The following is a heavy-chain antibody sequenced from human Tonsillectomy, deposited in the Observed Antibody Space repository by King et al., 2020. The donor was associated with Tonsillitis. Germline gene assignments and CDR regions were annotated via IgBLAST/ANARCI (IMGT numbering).Heavy chain of an antibody. CDR3: AGEEYSSGWYVGYYFDY. J-gene: IGHJ4*02. D-gene: IGHD6-19*01. CDR1: GFTFSSYS. Sequence: DVQLVESGGGLVKPGGSLRLSCAASGFTFSSYSMNWVRQAPGKGLEWVSSISSSSSYIYYADSVKGRFTISRDNAKNSLYLQMNSLRAEDTAVYYCAGEEYSSGWYVGYYFDYWGQGTLVTVSS. V-gene: IGHV3-21*01. CDR2: ISSSSSYI.